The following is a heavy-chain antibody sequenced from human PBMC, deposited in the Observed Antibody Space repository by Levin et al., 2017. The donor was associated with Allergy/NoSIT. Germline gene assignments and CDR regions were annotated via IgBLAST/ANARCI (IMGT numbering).Heavy chain of an antibody. J-gene: IGHJ5*02. CDR3: AKVPPFFSSAFWFDP. V-gene: IGHV3-23*01. Sequence: GGSLRLSCAASGFTFSSFAMSWVRQAPGKGLEWVSGISGSYGKTYYTDSVKGRFTISRDNSKNLLYLQMSGLRGEETAVYYCAKVPPFFSSAFWFDPWGPGTLVTVSS. CDR2: ISGSYGKT. CDR1: GFTFSSFA. D-gene: IGHD6-6*01.